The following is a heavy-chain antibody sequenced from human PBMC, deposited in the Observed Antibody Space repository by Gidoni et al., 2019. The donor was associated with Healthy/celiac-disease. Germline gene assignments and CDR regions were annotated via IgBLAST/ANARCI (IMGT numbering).Heavy chain of an antibody. CDR1: GFTFSGYW. D-gene: IGHD3-16*02. CDR2: IKQDGSEK. J-gene: IGHJ4*02. CDR3: ARDGRTTQFYRY. V-gene: IGHV3-7*05. Sequence: EVQLVESGGGLVQPGGSLRLSCAASGFTFSGYWMSWVRQAPGKGLEWVANIKQDGSEKYYVDSVKGRFTIARDNAKNSLYLQMNSLRAEDTAVYYCARDGRTTQFYRYWGQGTLVTVSS.